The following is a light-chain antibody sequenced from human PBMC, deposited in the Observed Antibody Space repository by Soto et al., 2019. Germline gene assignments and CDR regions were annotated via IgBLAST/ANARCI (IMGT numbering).Light chain of an antibody. CDR2: GAS. J-gene: IGKJ2*01. Sequence: EKVMTQSPATLSVSPGDRATLSCRASQSVSSNLAWYQQKPGQAPRLLIYGASTRATGIPARFSGSGSGTEFTLTISSLQSEDFVVYYCQQYSNWPYTFGQGTKLEIK. CDR1: QSVSSN. CDR3: QQYSNWPYT. V-gene: IGKV3-15*01.